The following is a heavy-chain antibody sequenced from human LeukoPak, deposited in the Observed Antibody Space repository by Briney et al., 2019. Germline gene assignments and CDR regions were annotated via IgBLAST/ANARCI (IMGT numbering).Heavy chain of an antibody. CDR3: ARLCSSTSCYSDYYYGMDV. D-gene: IGHD2-2*01. Sequence: GESLKISCKGSGYSFTSYWISWVRQMPGKGLEWMGRIDPSDSYTNYSPSFQGHVTISADKSISTAYLQWSSLKASDTAVYYCARLCSSTSCYSDYYYGMDVWGQGTTVTVSS. CDR2: IDPSDSYT. V-gene: IGHV5-10-1*01. CDR1: GYSFTSYW. J-gene: IGHJ6*02.